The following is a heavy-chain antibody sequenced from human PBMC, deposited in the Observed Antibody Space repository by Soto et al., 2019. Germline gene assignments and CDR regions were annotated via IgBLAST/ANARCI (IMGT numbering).Heavy chain of an antibody. CDR2: IDGSGGDI. CDR1: GFTFSSYA. D-gene: IGHD5-12*01. V-gene: IGHV3-23*01. CDR3: AKGVVAAAYVERSPFDL. Sequence: EVQLLESGGDLVQPGGSLRLSCAASGFTFSSYAMGWVRQAPGTGLEWVSGIDGSGGDISLADSVKGRFTISRDKSKSTLFLNMNRLRVEDTCRYYCAKGVVAAAYVERSPFDLWGQGTLVTVSS. J-gene: IGHJ4*02.